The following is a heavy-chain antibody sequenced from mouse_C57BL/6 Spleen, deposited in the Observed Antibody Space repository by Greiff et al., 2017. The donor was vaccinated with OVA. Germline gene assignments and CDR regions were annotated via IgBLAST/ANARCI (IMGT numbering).Heavy chain of an antibody. Sequence: QVQLQQPGAELVMPGASVKLSCKASGYTFTSYWMHWVKQRPGQGLEWIGEIDPSDSYTNYNQKFKGKSTLTVDKSSSPDYMQLSSLTSEVSAVYYCARKEGYWGQGTTLTVSS. V-gene: IGHV1-69*01. CDR2: IDPSDSYT. CDR1: GYTFTSYW. J-gene: IGHJ2*01. CDR3: ARKEGY.